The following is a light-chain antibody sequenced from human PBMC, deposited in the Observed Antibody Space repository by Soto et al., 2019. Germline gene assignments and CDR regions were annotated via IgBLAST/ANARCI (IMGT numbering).Light chain of an antibody. J-gene: IGKJ5*01. CDR2: GAS. Sequence: ERGFAQATGTLSLSPGERATLSCRASQSVSNNYLAWYQQKPGQAPRLLIYGASTRATGIPDRFSGSGSGTDFALTISSLEPEDFAVYYCQQRSNWLTFGQGTRLEIK. V-gene: IGKV3D-20*02. CDR3: QQRSNWLT. CDR1: QSVSNNY.